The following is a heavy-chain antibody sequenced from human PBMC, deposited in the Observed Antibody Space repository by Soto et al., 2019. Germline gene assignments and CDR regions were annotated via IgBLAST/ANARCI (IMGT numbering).Heavy chain of an antibody. J-gene: IGHJ4*02. D-gene: IGHD6-6*01. V-gene: IGHV1-2*02. Sequence: GASVKVSCKASGYTFTGYYMHWVRQAPGQGLEWMGWINPNSGGTNYAQKFQGRVTMTRDTSISTAYMELSRLRSDDTAVYYCARYKTSSSDDMGLDYWGQGTLVTVSS. CDR3: ARYKTSSSDDMGLDY. CDR1: GYTFTGYY. CDR2: INPNSGGT.